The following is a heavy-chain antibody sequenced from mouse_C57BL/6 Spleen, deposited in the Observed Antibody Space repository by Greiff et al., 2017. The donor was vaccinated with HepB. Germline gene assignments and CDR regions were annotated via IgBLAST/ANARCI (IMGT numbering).Heavy chain of an antibody. D-gene: IGHD4-1*02. Sequence: EVKLMESGGDLVKPGGSLKLSCAASGFTFSSYGMSWVRQTPDKRLEWVATISSGGSYTYYPDSVKGRFTIARDNVKNTLYLQMSSLKSEDTAMYYCARHPTGTRYFDYWGQGTTLTVSS. CDR1: GFTFSSYG. J-gene: IGHJ2*01. CDR2: ISSGGSYT. CDR3: ARHPTGTRYFDY. V-gene: IGHV5-6*01.